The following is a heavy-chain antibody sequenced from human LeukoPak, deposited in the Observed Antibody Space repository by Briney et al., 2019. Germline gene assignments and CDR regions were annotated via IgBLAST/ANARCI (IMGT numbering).Heavy chain of an antibody. J-gene: IGHJ6*03. CDR2: INWNGGST. D-gene: IGHD3-22*01. V-gene: IGHV3-20*04. Sequence: GGSLRLPCAASGFTFDDYGMSWVRQAPGKGLEWVSGINWNGGSTGYADSVKGRFTISRDNAKNSLYLQMNSLRAEDTALYYCAREFHDSSGYYYYYYYMDVWGKGTTVTVSS. CDR1: GFTFDDYG. CDR3: AREFHDSSGYYYYYYYMDV.